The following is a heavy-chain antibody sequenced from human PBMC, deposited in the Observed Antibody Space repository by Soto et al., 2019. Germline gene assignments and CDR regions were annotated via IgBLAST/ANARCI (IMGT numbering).Heavy chain of an antibody. CDR1: GGSVSSNSYS. J-gene: IGHJ4*02. CDR3: ARIGLYDSDDYYSPDS. CDR2: IYYTGST. D-gene: IGHD3-22*01. V-gene: IGHV4-61*01. Sequence: SETLSLTCTVSGGSVSSNSYSWSWIRQPPGKGLEWIGYIYYTGSTKYNPSLKSRVTISVDTSKNQLSLKLSSVTAADTAVYYCARIGLYDSDDYYSPDSWGQGTLVTVSS.